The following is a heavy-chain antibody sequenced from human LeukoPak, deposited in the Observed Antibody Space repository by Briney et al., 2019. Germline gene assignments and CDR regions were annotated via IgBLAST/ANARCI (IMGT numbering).Heavy chain of an antibody. J-gene: IGHJ4*02. CDR1: GGSFSGYY. Sequence: SETLSLTCAVYGGSFSGYYWSWIRQPLGKGLEWIGEINHSGSTNYNPSLKSRVTISVDTSKNQFSLKLSSVTAADTAVYYCARLSRTFWDYWGQGTLVTVSS. CDR3: ARLSRTFWDY. V-gene: IGHV4-34*01. CDR2: INHSGST. D-gene: IGHD3-3*01.